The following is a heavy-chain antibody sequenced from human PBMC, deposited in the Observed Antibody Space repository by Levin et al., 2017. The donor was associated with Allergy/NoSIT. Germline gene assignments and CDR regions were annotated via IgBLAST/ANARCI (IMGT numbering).Heavy chain of an antibody. Sequence: SETLSLTCAVSGGSISSSNWWSWVRQPPGKGLEWIGEIYHSGSTNYNPSLKSRVTISVDKSKNQFSLKLSSVTAADTAVYYCARDLSGPGGDDMVTGLDYWGQGTLVTVSS. CDR1: GGSISSSNW. CDR3: ARDLSGPGGDDMVTGLDY. CDR2: IYHSGST. D-gene: IGHD3-9*01. V-gene: IGHV4-4*02. J-gene: IGHJ4*02.